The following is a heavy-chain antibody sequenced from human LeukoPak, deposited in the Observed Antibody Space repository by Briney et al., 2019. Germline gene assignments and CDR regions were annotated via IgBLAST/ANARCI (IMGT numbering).Heavy chain of an antibody. CDR3: AKEVRRVTTFYFDY. CDR2: ISGSGAGT. Sequence: GGSLRLSCAASGFTFSSYAMNWVRQAPGKGLEWVSAISGSGAGTYYADSVKGRFTISRDNSKNTLYLQMKSLRAEDTAIYYCAKEVRRVTTFYFDYWGQGTLVTVSS. D-gene: IGHD4-17*01. CDR1: GFTFSSYA. V-gene: IGHV3-23*01. J-gene: IGHJ4*02.